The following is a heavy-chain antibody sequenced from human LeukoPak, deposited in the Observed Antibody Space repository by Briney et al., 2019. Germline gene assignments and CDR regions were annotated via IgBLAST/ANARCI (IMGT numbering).Heavy chain of an antibody. V-gene: IGHV1-8*01. CDR1: GYTFTNND. CDR2: VSPDSGDT. J-gene: IGHJ4*02. Sequence: ASVKVSCKASGYTFTNNDINWVRQATGQGIEWMGWVSPDSGDTGYAPNFRGRVTMTTDTSINTAYMELTSLTSEDAAIYYCTRGRAAGDWGQGTLVTVSS. D-gene: IGHD6-19*01. CDR3: TRGRAAGD.